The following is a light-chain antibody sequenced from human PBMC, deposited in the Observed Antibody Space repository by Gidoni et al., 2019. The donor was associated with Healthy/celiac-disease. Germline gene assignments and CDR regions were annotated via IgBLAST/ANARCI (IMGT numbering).Light chain of an antibody. Sequence: SYELTQPPSVSVSPGQTASITCSGDKLGDKYACWYQQKPGQSPVLVIYQESKRPSGIPERFSGSHSGNTATLPISGTQAMDEADYYCQAWDSSTVVFGGGTKLTVL. V-gene: IGLV3-1*01. CDR3: QAWDSSTVV. J-gene: IGLJ2*01. CDR2: QES. CDR1: KLGDKY.